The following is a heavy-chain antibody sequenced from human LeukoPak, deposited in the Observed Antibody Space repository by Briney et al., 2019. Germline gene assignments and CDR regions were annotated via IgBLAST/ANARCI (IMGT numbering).Heavy chain of an antibody. CDR1: GFTFSSYW. CDR2: IKQDESET. J-gene: IGHJ4*02. Sequence: PGGSLRLSCAASGFTFSSYWMSWVRQAPGKGLEWVANIKQDESETYYVDSVKGRFTISRDNAKNSLYLQMNSLRAEDTALYYCARGDPSYYDSRGFDYWGQGTLVTVSS. D-gene: IGHD3-22*01. CDR3: ARGDPSYYDSRGFDY. V-gene: IGHV3-7*01.